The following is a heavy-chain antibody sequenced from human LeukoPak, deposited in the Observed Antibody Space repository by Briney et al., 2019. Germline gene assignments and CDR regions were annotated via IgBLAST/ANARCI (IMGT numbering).Heavy chain of an antibody. J-gene: IGHJ4*02. CDR2: IYYSGST. CDR1: GGSISSSSYY. V-gene: IGHV4-39*01. Sequence: PSETLSLTCTVSGGSISSSSYYWGWIRQPPGKGLEWIGSIYYSGSTYYNPSLKSRVTISVDTSENQFSLKLSSVTAADTAVYYCARLMNWLASFDYWGQGTLVTVSS. CDR3: ARLMNWLASFDY. D-gene: IGHD6-19*01.